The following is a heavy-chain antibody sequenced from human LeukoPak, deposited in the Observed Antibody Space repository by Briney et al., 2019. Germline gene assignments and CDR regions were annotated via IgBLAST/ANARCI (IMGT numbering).Heavy chain of an antibody. V-gene: IGHV3-23*01. Sequence: PGGSLRLSCAASGFTFNNYAMSWVRQAPGRGLEWVSAISGSGGSTYYAESVKGRFTISRDNSKNTLYLQMNSLRAEDTAVYYCAKDGVRYCSSTSCYHFDYWGQGTLVTVSS. CDR1: GFTFNNYA. CDR2: ISGSGGST. J-gene: IGHJ4*02. D-gene: IGHD2-2*01. CDR3: AKDGVRYCSSTSCYHFDY.